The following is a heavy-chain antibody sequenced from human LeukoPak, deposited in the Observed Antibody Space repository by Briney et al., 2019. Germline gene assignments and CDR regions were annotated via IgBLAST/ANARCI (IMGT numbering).Heavy chain of an antibody. V-gene: IGHV1-46*01. Sequence: ASVKVSCKASGYTFTSYYMHWVRQAPGQGLEWMGIINPSGGSTSYAQKFQGRVTMTRDMSTSTVYMELSSLRSEDTAVYYCARDVGGWSRLFHFQHWGQGTLVTVSS. D-gene: IGHD6-19*01. CDR1: GYTFTSYY. CDR2: INPSGGST. J-gene: IGHJ1*01. CDR3: ARDVGGWSRLFHFQH.